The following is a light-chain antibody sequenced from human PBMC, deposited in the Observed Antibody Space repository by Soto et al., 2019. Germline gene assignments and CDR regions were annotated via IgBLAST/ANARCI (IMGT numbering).Light chain of an antibody. J-gene: IGLJ2*01. Sequence: QSALTQPASVSGSPGQSITISCTGTSSDVGGYNYVCWYQQHPGKAPKLIIYDVTNRPSGISNRFSGSKSGNTASLSISGLQAEDEADYYGSSYTSSSTVVFGGGTKVTVL. V-gene: IGLV2-14*01. CDR1: SSDVGGYNY. CDR3: SSYTSSSTVV. CDR2: DVT.